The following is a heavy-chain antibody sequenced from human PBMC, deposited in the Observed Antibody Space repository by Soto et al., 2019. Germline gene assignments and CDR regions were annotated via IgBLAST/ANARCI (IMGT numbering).Heavy chain of an antibody. V-gene: IGHV4-31*03. CDR3: ASVVRDDAFDI. D-gene: IGHD2-15*01. CDR2: IYYSGST. J-gene: IGHJ3*02. Sequence: PSEALSLTCTVSGGSISRGGYYWSWIRQHPGKSLEWIGYIYYSGSTYYNPSLKSRVTISVDTSKNQFSLKLSSVTAADTAVYYCASVVRDDAFDIWGQGTMVTVSS. CDR1: GGSISRGGYY.